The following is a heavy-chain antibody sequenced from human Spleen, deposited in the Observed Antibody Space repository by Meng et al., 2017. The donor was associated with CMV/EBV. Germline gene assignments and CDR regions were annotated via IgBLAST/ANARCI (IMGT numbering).Heavy chain of an antibody. CDR3: ARDPEWDLGY. V-gene: IGHV3-7*01. D-gene: IGHD1-26*01. CDR1: GLTFSNYW. J-gene: IGHJ4*02. Sequence: GGSLRLSCEASGLTFSNYWMTWVRQAPGKGLEWVASIKEDGSEKHYVDSLKGRFTISRDNAKNSLYLQMSSLRVEDTAVYYCARDPEWDLGYWGQGTLVTVSS. CDR2: IKEDGSEK.